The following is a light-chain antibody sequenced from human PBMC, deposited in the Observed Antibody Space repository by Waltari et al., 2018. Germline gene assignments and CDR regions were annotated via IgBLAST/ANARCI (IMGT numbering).Light chain of an antibody. CDR2: DAS. V-gene: IGKV3-20*01. CDR3: QKYVNLPAT. CDR1: HSVGRY. Sequence: SGRATHSVGRYFAWDPQNHGQAPSPLSYDASTRATGIPDRFSGSGSGTDFSLTISRLEPEDFAVYYCQKYVNLPATFGQGTKVEIK. J-gene: IGKJ1*01.